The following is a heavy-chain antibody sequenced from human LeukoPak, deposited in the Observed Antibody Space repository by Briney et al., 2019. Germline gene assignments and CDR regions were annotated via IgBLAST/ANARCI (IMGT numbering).Heavy chain of an antibody. CDR3: ARDRNSQNRFDP. D-gene: IGHD2/OR15-2a*01. V-gene: IGHV1-46*01. CDR1: GYTFTSYY. CDR2: INPSGGST. J-gene: IGHJ5*02. Sequence: GASVKVSCKASGYTFTSYYMHWVRQAPGQGLEWMGIINPSGGSTSYAQKFQGRVTMTRDTSTSTVYMELSSLRSEDTAVSYCARDRNSQNRFDPWGQGTLVTVSS.